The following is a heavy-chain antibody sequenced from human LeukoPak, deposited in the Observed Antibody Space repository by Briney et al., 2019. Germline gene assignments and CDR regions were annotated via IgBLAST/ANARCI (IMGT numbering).Heavy chain of an antibody. CDR3: ARALPPITIFGVASSFDY. CDR2: IYYSGST. D-gene: IGHD3-3*01. V-gene: IGHV4-30-4*08. J-gene: IGHJ4*02. CDR1: GGSISSGDYY. Sequence: SQTLSLTCTVSGGSISSGDYYWSWIRQPPGKGLEWIGYIYYSGSTYYNPSLKSRVTISVDTSKNQFSLKLSSVTAADTAVYYCARALPPITIFGVASSFDYWGQGTLVTVSS.